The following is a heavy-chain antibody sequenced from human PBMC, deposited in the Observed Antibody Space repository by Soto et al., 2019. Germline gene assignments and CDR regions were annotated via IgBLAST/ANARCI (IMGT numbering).Heavy chain of an antibody. J-gene: IGHJ6*02. CDR1: GFTFSSYW. D-gene: IGHD1-7*01. CDR2: IKQDGSEK. Sequence: GGSLRLSCAASGFTFSSYWMSWVRQAPGKGLEWVANIKQDGSEKYYVDSVKGRFTISRDNAKNSLYLQMNSLRAEDTAVYYCAREFGYNWNYGDYYYYCMDVWGQGTTVTVSS. V-gene: IGHV3-7*03. CDR3: AREFGYNWNYGDYYYYCMDV.